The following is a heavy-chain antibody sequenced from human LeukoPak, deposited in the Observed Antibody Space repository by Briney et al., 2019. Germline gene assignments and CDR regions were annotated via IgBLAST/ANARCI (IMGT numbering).Heavy chain of an antibody. Sequence: PGGSLRLSCAASGLTVSSDYMSWVRQAQGKGLEWVSVIYSGGSTYYADSVKGRFTISRDKSKNTVYLQMNSLRFEDTAMYYCARNWFDPWGQGTLVTVSS. CDR3: ARNWFDP. J-gene: IGHJ5*02. CDR2: IYSGGST. CDR1: GLTVSSDY. V-gene: IGHV3-53*05.